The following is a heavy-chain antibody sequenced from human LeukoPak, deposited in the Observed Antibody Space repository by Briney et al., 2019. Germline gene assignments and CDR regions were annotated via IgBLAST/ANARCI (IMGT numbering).Heavy chain of an antibody. D-gene: IGHD3-22*01. J-gene: IGHJ4*02. CDR3: ARGGYLTYLIDY. CDR1: GFPFSSYW. CDR2: IKSDGSST. Sequence: GGSLRLSCAASGFPFSSYWMHWVRQAPGKGLVWVSRIKSDGSSTSYADSVKGRFTISRDNAKNTVCLQMNSLRVEDTAVYYCARGGYLTYLIDYWGQGTLVTVSS. V-gene: IGHV3-74*01.